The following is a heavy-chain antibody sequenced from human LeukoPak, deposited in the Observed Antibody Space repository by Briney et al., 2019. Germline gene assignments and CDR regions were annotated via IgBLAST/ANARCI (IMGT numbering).Heavy chain of an antibody. D-gene: IGHD1-26*01. V-gene: IGHV4-59*08. CDR1: GGSISSYY. CDR3: ARHVGDSNWFDP. CDR2: IYYSGST. Sequence: SETLSLTCTVSGGSISSYYWSWIRQPPGEGLEWIGYIYYSGSTNYNPSLKSRVTISVDTSKNQFSLKLSSVTAADTAVYYCARHVGDSNWFDPWGQGTLVTVSS. J-gene: IGHJ5*02.